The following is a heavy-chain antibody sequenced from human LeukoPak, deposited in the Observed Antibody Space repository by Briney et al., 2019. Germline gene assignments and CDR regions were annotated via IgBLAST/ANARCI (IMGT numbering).Heavy chain of an antibody. D-gene: IGHD6-13*01. CDR2: IVVGSGNT. J-gene: IGHJ5*02. CDR1: GFTFTSSA. CDR3: ARDWVSSSLNWFDP. Sequence: SVKVSCKASGFTFTSSAMQWVRQARGQRLEWIGWIVVGSGNTNYAQKFQERVTMTRDTSISTAYMELSRLRSDDTAVYYCARDWVSSSLNWFDPWGQGTLVTVSS. V-gene: IGHV1-58*02.